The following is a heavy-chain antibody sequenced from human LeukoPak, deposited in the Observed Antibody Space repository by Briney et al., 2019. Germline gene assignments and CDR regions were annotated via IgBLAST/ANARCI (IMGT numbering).Heavy chain of an antibody. Sequence: GGSLRLSCAASGFSFSDYNMNWVRQAPGKGLEWVSFISSGSGRIDYADTVKGRFTISRDNAKNSLYLQLNSLRDEDTAVYYCARVLATIGWFDPWGQGTLVTVSS. CDR2: ISSGSGRI. J-gene: IGHJ5*02. V-gene: IGHV3-48*02. CDR1: GFSFSDYN. CDR3: ARVLATIGWFDP. D-gene: IGHD1-26*01.